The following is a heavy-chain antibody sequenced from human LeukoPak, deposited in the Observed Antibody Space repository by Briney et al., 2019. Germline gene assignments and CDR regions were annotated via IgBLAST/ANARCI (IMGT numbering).Heavy chain of an antibody. CDR1: GFTFSSYS. D-gene: IGHD3-10*01. Sequence: GGSLRLSCAASGFTFSSYSMNWVRQAPGKGLEWVSSISSSGSYIYYADSVKGRFTISRDNAKNSLYLQMNSLRAEDTAVYYCARDGVLLWFGEFFDYWGQGTLVTVSS. J-gene: IGHJ4*02. CDR2: ISSSGSYI. CDR3: ARDGVLLWFGEFFDY. V-gene: IGHV3-21*01.